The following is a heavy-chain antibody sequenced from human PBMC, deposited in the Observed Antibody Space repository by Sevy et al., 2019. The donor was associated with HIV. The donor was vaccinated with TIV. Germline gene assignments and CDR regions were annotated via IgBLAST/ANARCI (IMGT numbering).Heavy chain of an antibody. J-gene: IGHJ3*02. CDR3: ARDPYYYDSSGYYYGAFDI. Sequence: ASVKVSCKASGYTFTSYGISWVRQAPGQGLEWMGWISAYNGNTNYAQKLQGRVTMTTDTSTRTAYMELRSLRSDETAVYYCARDPYYYDSSGYYYGAFDIWGKGTMVTVSS. D-gene: IGHD3-22*01. V-gene: IGHV1-18*01. CDR2: ISAYNGNT. CDR1: GYTFTSYG.